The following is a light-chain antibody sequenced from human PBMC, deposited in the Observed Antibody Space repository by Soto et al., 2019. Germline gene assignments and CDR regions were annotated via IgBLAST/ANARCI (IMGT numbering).Light chain of an antibody. J-gene: IGKJ3*01. CDR2: DTS. Sequence: EIVVTQSPATLSASPGERVTLSCRASQFVSRRLAWYQKRLGQAPRLLIYDTSTRAPGVSARFSGSGSGTAFTLTISSLQSEDFAGYYCQEYIHWPPGRFGPGTTVDIK. CDR3: QEYIHWPPGR. CDR1: QFVSRR. V-gene: IGKV3-15*01.